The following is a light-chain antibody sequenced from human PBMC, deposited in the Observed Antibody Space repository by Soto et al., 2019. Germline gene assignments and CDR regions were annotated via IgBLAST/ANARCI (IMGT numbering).Light chain of an antibody. CDR3: QQRSNWPIT. CDR2: DAS. Sequence: EIVLTQSPGTLSLSQGERATLSCRASQSVSTRSLAWYQQKPGQAPRLLIYDASNRATGIPARFSGSGSGTDFTLTISSLEPEDFAVYYCQQRSNWPITFGQRTRLEI. J-gene: IGKJ5*01. V-gene: IGKV3-11*01. CDR1: QSVSTRS.